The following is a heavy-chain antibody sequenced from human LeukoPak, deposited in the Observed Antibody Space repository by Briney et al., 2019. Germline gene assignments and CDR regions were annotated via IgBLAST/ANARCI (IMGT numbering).Heavy chain of an antibody. V-gene: IGHV3-66*01. D-gene: IGHD3/OR15-3a*01. J-gene: IGHJ6*02. CDR3: ATRGLSGYYYGMDV. CDR1: GFTVSRNY. Sequence: AGSLSLSCAASGFTVSRNYMSWARLAPGQGLDWVSIITSAGSTHYATYVKGRFTISRDNSKNTVYLQMNSLRAEDTAVYYCATRGLSGYYYGMDVWGQGTTVTVSS. CDR2: ITSAGST.